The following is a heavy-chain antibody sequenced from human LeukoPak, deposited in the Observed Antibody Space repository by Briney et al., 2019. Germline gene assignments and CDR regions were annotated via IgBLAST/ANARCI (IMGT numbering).Heavy chain of an antibody. CDR1: GGSFSGYY. D-gene: IGHD2-2*01. CDR3: AGGHYWGSSRRYWFDP. Sequence: SETLSLTCAVYGGSFSGYYWSWIRQPPGKGLEWIGDINQSGSTTYNASLKSRVTISVDTFNNQFSLKLTSVTAADTAVYYCAGGHYWGSSRRYWFDPWGQGTLVTVSS. CDR2: INQSGST. V-gene: IGHV4-34*01. J-gene: IGHJ5*02.